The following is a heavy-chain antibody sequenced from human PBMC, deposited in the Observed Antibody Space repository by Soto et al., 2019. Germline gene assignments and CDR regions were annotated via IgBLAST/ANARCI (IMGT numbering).Heavy chain of an antibody. CDR2: IGGYNGDS. Sequence: QPHLVQSGAEVRKPGASVNVSCKASGYTFTTYGISWVRQAPGQGLEWMGWIGGYNGDSHTAQKFQDRLTMTRDTSTKTAYMELRSLRSDDTAVYYCARVANNGWPLEYDYGGQGTLVTVSS. V-gene: IGHV1-18*04. J-gene: IGHJ4*02. CDR1: GYTFTTYG. CDR3: ARVANNGWPLEYDY. D-gene: IGHD6-19*01.